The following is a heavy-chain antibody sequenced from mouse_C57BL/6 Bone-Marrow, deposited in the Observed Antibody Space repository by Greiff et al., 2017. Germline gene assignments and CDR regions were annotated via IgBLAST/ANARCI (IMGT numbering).Heavy chain of an antibody. Sequence: DVKLVESGGGLVKPGGSLKLSCAASGFTFSSYTMSWVRQTPEKGLQWVAAISGGGGNTYYPDSVKGRSTFSIDNDKNILYLQMSSLRSEDTALYYCARPVTTVLATKYFDVWGTGTTVTVSS. CDR1: GFTFSSYT. CDR3: ARPVTTVLATKYFDV. CDR2: ISGGGGNT. J-gene: IGHJ1*03. D-gene: IGHD1-1*01. V-gene: IGHV5-9*01.